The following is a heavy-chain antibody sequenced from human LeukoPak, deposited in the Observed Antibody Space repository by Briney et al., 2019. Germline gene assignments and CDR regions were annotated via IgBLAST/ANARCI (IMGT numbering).Heavy chain of an antibody. Sequence: GASVKVSCKASGYTFTSYDINWVRQATGQGLEWMGWVNPNSGNTGYAQKFQGRVTMTRDTSISTAYMELSSLRFEDSGVYYCARGPPDFGYWGQGTLVTVSS. CDR2: VNPNSGNT. J-gene: IGHJ4*02. V-gene: IGHV1-8*01. CDR1: GYTFTSYD. CDR3: ARGPPDFGY.